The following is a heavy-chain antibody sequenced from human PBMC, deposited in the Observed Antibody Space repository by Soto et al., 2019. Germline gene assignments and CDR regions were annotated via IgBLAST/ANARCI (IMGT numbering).Heavy chain of an antibody. CDR3: ARVYRITMVRGELSEY. V-gene: IGHV1-18*01. D-gene: IGHD3-10*01. CDR2: ISAYNGNT. J-gene: IGHJ4*02. Sequence: QVQLVQSGAEVKKPGASVKVSCKASGYTFTSYGISWVRQAPGQGLEWMGWISAYNGNTNYAQKLQGRVTMTTDTSTSTAYRELRSLRSDDTAVYYWARVYRITMVRGELSEYWGQGPLVTVSS. CDR1: GYTFTSYG.